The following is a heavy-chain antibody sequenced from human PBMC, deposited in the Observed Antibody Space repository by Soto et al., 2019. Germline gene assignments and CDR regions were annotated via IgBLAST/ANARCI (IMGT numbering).Heavy chain of an antibody. Sequence: SETLSPTCAVYGGSFCGYYRSWIRQPPGKGLEWIGDISHSGSTNYNPSLKSRVTISVDTSKNQFSLKLSSVTAADTAVYYCARGYYDFWSGYYTGGTYYYYYMDVWGKGTTVTVSS. V-gene: IGHV4-34*01. D-gene: IGHD3-3*01. CDR3: ARGYYDFWSGYYTGGTYYYYYMDV. CDR1: GGSFCGYY. J-gene: IGHJ6*03. CDR2: ISHSGST.